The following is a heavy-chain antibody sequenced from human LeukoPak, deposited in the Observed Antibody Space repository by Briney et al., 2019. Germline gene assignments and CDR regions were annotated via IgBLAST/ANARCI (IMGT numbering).Heavy chain of an antibody. CDR3: TRVGYIDEGIDY. CDR1: GFPFSSYW. CDR2: IKQDGSKK. J-gene: IGHJ4*02. D-gene: IGHD5-24*01. Sequence: GGSLRLACVASGFPFSSYWMTWVRQAPGRGLEWVANIKQDGSKKSYVDSVKGRFTISRDNAKNSLYLQMNSLRAEDTAIYYCTRVGYIDEGIDYWGQGTLVTVSS. V-gene: IGHV3-7*04.